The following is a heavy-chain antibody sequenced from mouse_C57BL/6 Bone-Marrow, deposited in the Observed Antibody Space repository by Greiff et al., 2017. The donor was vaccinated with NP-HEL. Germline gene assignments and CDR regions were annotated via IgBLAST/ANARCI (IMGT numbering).Heavy chain of an antibody. V-gene: IGHV1-62-2*01. Sequence: VKLQESGAELVKPGASVKLSCKASGYTFTEYTIHWVKQRSGQGLEWIGWFYPGSGSIKYNEKFKDKATLTADKSSSTVYMELSRLTSEDSAVYFCARHEENYGSSYVEYYFDYWGQGTTLTVSS. J-gene: IGHJ2*01. CDR2: FYPGSGSI. CDR3: ARHEENYGSSYVEYYFDY. CDR1: GYTFTEYT. D-gene: IGHD1-1*01.